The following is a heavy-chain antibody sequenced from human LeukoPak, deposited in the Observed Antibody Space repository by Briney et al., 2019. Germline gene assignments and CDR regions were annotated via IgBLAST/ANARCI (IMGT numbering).Heavy chain of an antibody. D-gene: IGHD4-17*01. CDR1: GFTFSSYA. CDR3: ARGHYGDYGYYYYYMDV. Sequence: GGSLRLSCAASGFTFSSYAMHWVRQAPGKGLEWVAVISYDGSNKYYADSVKGRFTISRDNSKNTLYLQMNSLRAEDTAVYYCARGHYGDYGYYYYYMDVWGKGTTVTVSS. CDR2: ISYDGSNK. V-gene: IGHV3-30*04. J-gene: IGHJ6*03.